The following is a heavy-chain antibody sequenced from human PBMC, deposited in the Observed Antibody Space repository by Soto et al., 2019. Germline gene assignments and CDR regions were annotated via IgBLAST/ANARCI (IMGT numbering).Heavy chain of an antibody. J-gene: IGHJ4*02. CDR3: ARATYCTGGNSLLDY. V-gene: IGHV3-53*04. D-gene: IGHD2-8*02. CDR1: EFTVTSNY. Sequence: EVQLVESGGGLVQPGGSLRLSCAASEFTVTSNYMSWVRQAPGKGLEWVSVIYSGGSTYYADFVKGRFTISRDNSKNTVYLQMNSLRADDTAVYYCARATYCTGGNSLLDYWGQGTLVTVSS. CDR2: IYSGGST.